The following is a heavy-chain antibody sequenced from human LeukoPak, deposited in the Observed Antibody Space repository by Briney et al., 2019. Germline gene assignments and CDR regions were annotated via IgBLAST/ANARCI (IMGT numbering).Heavy chain of an antibody. V-gene: IGHV4-59*01. J-gene: IGHJ4*02. CDR2: VYYSGST. Sequence: PSETLSLTCTVSVGSIRSYYWSWIRQPPGMGLEWIGYVYYSGSTNYNPSLKGRVTISVDTSKNHFSLKLSSLTAPDTAVYYRARIAAAFDYWGQGTLVTVSS. CDR1: VGSIRSYY. D-gene: IGHD6-13*01. CDR3: ARIAAAFDY.